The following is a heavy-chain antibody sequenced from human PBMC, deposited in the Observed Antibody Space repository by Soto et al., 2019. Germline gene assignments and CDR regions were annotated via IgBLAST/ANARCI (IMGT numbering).Heavy chain of an antibody. CDR2: ISGSGGST. CDR1: GFTFSGYS. V-gene: IGHV3-23*01. CDR3: AKDHCSGGSCYVPTIGY. D-gene: IGHD2-15*01. Sequence: GGSLRLSCAAAGFTFSGYSMSWVRQAPGKGLEWVSAISGSGGSTYYADSVKGRFTISRDNSKNTLYLQMNSLRAEDTAVYYCAKDHCSGGSCYVPTIGYWGQGTLVTVSS. J-gene: IGHJ4*02.